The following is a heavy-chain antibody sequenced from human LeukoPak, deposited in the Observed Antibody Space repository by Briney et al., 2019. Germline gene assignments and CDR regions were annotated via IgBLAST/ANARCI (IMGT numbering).Heavy chain of an antibody. J-gene: IGHJ4*02. D-gene: IGHD6-13*01. CDR2: ISSSSSYI. V-gene: IGHV3-21*01. Sequence: GGSLRLSCAASGFTFSSYSMNWVHQAPGKGLEWVSSISSSSSYIYYADSVKGRFTISRDNAKNSLYLQMNSLRAEDTAVYYCARWEAAATGFDYWGQGTLVTVSS. CDR1: GFTFSSYS. CDR3: ARWEAAATGFDY.